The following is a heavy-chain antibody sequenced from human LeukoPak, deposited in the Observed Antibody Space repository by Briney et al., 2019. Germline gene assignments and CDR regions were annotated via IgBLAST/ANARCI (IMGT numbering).Heavy chain of an antibody. V-gene: IGHV3-48*03. CDR2: ISSSGSTI. Sequence: PGGSLRLSCAASGFTFSSYEMNWVRQAPGKGLEWVSYISSSGSTIYYADSVKGRFTISRDNAKNSLYLQMNSLRAEDTAVYYCARVNSGRQTYDYVWGSYRHLGDDDAFDIWGQGTMVTVSS. D-gene: IGHD3-16*02. J-gene: IGHJ3*02. CDR1: GFTFSSYE. CDR3: ARVNSGRQTYDYVWGSYRHLGDDDAFDI.